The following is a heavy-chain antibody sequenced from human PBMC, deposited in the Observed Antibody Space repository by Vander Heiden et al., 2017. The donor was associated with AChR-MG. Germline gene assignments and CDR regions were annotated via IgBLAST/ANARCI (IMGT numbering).Heavy chain of an antibody. J-gene: IGHJ4*02. CDR2: IWYDGSNK. V-gene: IGHV3-33*01. CDR1: GFTFSSYG. Sequence: QVQLVESGGGVVQPGRSLRLSCAASGFTFSSYGMHWGRQAPGKGLEWVAVIWYDGSNKYYADSVKGRFTISRDNSKNTLYLQMNSLRAEDTAVYYCARDRIIAVAGLDYWGQGTLVTVSS. CDR3: ARDRIIAVAGLDY. D-gene: IGHD6-19*01.